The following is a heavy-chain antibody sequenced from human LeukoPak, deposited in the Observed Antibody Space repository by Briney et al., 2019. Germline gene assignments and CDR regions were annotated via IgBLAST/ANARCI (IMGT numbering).Heavy chain of an antibody. CDR3: ARIASHSSGWYDGGY. CDR1: GFTISTYC. D-gene: IGHD6-13*01. CDR2: VNSDGTST. V-gene: IGHV3-74*03. Sequence: GGTLRLSCAASGFTISTYCLHWVRQAPGKGLVWVSRVNSDGTSTTYADSVKGPFTISIDNAKYTLYLQMNSLRAEDTGVYDCARIASHSSGWYDGGYWGQGTLVTVSS. J-gene: IGHJ4*02.